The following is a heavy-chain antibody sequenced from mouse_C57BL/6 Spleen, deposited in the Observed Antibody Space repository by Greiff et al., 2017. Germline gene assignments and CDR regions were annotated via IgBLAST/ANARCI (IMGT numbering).Heavy chain of an antibody. J-gene: IGHJ2*01. CDR1: GFTFSSYA. CDR3: AREHSPLLRYSHLDY. CDR2: ISDGGSYT. V-gene: IGHV5-4*01. Sequence: EVQRVESGGGLVKPGGSLKLSCAASGFTFSSYAMSWVRQTPEKRLEWVATISDGGSYTYYPDNVKGRFTISRDNAKNNLYLQMSHLKSEDTAMYYCAREHSPLLRYSHLDYWGQGTTLTVSS. D-gene: IGHD1-1*01.